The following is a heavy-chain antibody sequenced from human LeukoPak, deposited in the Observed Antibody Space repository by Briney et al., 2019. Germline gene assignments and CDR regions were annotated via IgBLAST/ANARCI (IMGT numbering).Heavy chain of an antibody. CDR3: ARGRSWGIIDY. Sequence: SETLSLTCTVSGGSMTGNYWSWIRQPPGKGLEWIGYIYYSGSTNYNPSLKSRVTISVDTSKNQFSLKLSSVTAADTAVYYCARGRSWGIIDYWGQGTLVTVSS. D-gene: IGHD3-10*01. CDR2: IYYSGST. J-gene: IGHJ4*02. V-gene: IGHV4-59*01. CDR1: GGSMTGNY.